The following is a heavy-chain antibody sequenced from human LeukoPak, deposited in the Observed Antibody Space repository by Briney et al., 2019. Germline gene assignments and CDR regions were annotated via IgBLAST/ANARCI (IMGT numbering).Heavy chain of an antibody. Sequence: ASVKVSCKASGYTFTSYGISWVRQAPGQGLEWMGWISAYNGNTNYAQKFQGRVTMTTDTSTTTAYMELRSLRSDDTAVYYCARVPSLLSFGEFSYDYWGQGTLVTVSS. CDR1: GYTFTSYG. V-gene: IGHV1-18*01. J-gene: IGHJ4*02. CDR2: ISAYNGNT. D-gene: IGHD3-10*01. CDR3: ARVPSLLSFGEFSYDY.